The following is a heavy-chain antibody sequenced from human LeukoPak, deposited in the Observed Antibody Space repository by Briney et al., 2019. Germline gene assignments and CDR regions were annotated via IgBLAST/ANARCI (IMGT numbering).Heavy chain of an antibody. CDR1: GFTFSSYA. CDR2: ISYDGSNK. Sequence: GRSLRLSCAASGFTFSSYAMHWVRQAPGKGLEWVAVISYDGSNKYYADSVKGRFTISRDNSKNTPYLQMNSLRAEDTAVYYCARVDYGDYLTVDYWGQGTLVTVSP. CDR3: ARVDYGDYLTVDY. J-gene: IGHJ4*02. D-gene: IGHD4-17*01. V-gene: IGHV3-30-3*01.